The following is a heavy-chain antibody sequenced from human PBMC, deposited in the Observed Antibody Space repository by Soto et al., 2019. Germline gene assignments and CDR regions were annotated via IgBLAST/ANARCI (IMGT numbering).Heavy chain of an antibody. V-gene: IGHV5-10-1*01. CDR1: GYSFTSYW. CDR2: IDPSDSYT. D-gene: IGHD6-13*01. J-gene: IGHJ6*02. CDR3: ARQVLEYSSSWYTDGYYYYGMDV. Sequence: PGESLKISCKGSGYSFTSYWISWVRQMPEKGLEWMGRIDPSDSYTNYSPSFQGHVTISADKSISTAYLQWSSLKASDTAMYYCARQVLEYSSSWYTDGYYYYGMDVWGQGTTVTVSS.